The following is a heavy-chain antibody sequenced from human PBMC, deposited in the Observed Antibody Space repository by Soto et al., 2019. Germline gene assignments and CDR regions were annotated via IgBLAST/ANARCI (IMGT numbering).Heavy chain of an antibody. CDR2: LYYSGNT. D-gene: IGHD2-15*01. CDR1: GGSISPFY. J-gene: IGHJ4*02. Sequence: SETLSLTCTVSGGSISPFYWSWVRQPPGKGLEWIGYLYYSGNTNYNPSLKSRVTISVDASKNQVSLRLTSVTAADTAVYYCARVGGVAARTFDYWGQGTVVTAPQ. CDR3: ARVGGVAARTFDY. V-gene: IGHV4-59*01.